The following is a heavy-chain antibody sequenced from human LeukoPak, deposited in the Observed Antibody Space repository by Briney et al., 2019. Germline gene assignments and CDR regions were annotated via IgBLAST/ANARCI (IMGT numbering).Heavy chain of an antibody. CDR2: ISGSGSST. J-gene: IGHJ4*02. CDR1: GFTFSSYA. V-gene: IGHV3-23*01. Sequence: GGSLRLSCAASGFTFSSYAMSWVRQAPGKGLEWVSTISGSGSSTYYADSVKDRFTISRDNSKNTLYLQMNGLRAEDTAVYYCAKGMDRGYDLVPFDYWGQGALVTVSS. D-gene: IGHD5-12*01. CDR3: AKGMDRGYDLVPFDY.